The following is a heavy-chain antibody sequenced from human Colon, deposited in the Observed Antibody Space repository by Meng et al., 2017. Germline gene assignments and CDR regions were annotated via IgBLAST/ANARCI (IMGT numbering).Heavy chain of an antibody. V-gene: IGHV4-4*02. Sequence: QVHLQKSGPGLVKPSGTLSLTCAVSGGSITNDNWWSWVRQPPGKGLEWIGEIFHAGNTNYNPSLKSRVTMSLDKSKNQFSLTLTSVTAADTAVYYCARDFHSTMTVFDSWGQGTLVTVSS. CDR2: IFHAGNT. D-gene: IGHD3-22*01. CDR1: GGSITNDNW. J-gene: IGHJ4*02. CDR3: ARDFHSTMTVFDS.